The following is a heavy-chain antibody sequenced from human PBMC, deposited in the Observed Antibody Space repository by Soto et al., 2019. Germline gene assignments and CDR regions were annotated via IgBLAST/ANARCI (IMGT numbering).Heavy chain of an antibody. CDR3: VRHGIGPLHGLVDV. CDR1: SYPTSTHN. D-gene: IGHD3-10*01. CDR2: IYETGST. V-gene: IGHV4-59*08. Sequence: SETLSLTCTVSSYPTSTHNWGWIRQTPGKGLEWIGYIYETGSTSYNPSLNSRVTISLDRSTKQLSLKLSSATAADTAMYHCVRHGIGPLHGLVDVWGRGTTVT. J-gene: IGHJ6*02.